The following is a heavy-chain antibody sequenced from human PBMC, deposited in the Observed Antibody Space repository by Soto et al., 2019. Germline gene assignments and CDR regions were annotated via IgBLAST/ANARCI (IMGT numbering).Heavy chain of an antibody. CDR1: EFTFRSYS. V-gene: IGHV3-48*01. D-gene: IGHD2-2*01. CDR3: TRSAYMDV. J-gene: IGHJ6*03. Sequence: PGXSRRLSCAASEFTFRSYSMNWVRQAPGKGMEWXSYISXRSSPTYYADXXKGRFNIXXDNDKNSLYLQMDRLRAEDTAVYYATRSAYMDVWGTGTTVTVSS. CDR2: ISXRSSPT.